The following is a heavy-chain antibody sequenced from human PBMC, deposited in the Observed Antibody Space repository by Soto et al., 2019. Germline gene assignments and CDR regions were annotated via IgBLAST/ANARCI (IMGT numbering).Heavy chain of an antibody. D-gene: IGHD3-3*01. CDR2: INHSGST. V-gene: IGHV4-34*01. CDR3: ARGPKRFLEWLFPGPGSYYYYGMDV. J-gene: IGHJ6*02. Sequence: SETLSLTCAVYGGSFSGYYWSWIRQPPGKGRGWIGEINHSGSTNYNPSLKSRVTISVATSKNQFSLKLSSVTAADTAVYYCARGPKRFLEWLFPGPGSYYYYGMDVWGQGTTVTVSS. CDR1: GGSFSGYY.